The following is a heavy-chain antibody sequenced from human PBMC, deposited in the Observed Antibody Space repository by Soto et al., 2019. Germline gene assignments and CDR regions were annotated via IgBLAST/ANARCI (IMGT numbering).Heavy chain of an antibody. J-gene: IGHJ5*02. D-gene: IGHD2-2*02. V-gene: IGHV4-59*01. CDR3: ARAHSVVAPAATPGMNWFDP. Sequence: QVQLQESGPGLVKPSETLSLTCTVSGGSISSYYWSWIRQPPGKGLEWIGYIYYSGSTNYNPSLKGGVTMSVDTSKNQFDLKLSSVTAADTAVYYCARAHSVVAPAATPGMNWFDPWGQGTLVTVSS. CDR2: IYYSGST. CDR1: GGSISSYY.